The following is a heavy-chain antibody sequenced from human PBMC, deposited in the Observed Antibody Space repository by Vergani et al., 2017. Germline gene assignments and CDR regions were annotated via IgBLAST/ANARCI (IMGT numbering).Heavy chain of an antibody. CDR1: GYTFTSYG. D-gene: IGHD5-18*01. V-gene: IGHV1-18*01. J-gene: IGHJ4*02. CDR3: ARDLRQPSGLGYSYGYVDY. CDR2: TSAYNGNT. Sequence: QVQLVQSGAEVKKPGASVKVSCKASGYTFTSYGISWVRQAPGQGLEWMGWTSAYNGNTNYAQKLQGRATMTTDTSTSTAYMELRSLRSDDTAVYYCARDLRQPSGLGYSYGYVDYWGQGTLVTVSS.